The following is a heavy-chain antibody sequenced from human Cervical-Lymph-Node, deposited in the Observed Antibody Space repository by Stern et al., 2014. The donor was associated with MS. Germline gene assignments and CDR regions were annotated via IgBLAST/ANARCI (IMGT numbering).Heavy chain of an antibody. D-gene: IGHD5-18*01. CDR2: IHPSGTA. V-gene: IGHV4-61*02. CDR3: ASGYRIFDY. J-gene: IGHJ4*02. Sequence: QVQLQESGPGLVKPSQTLSLTCTVSGGSISSGSDYWSWIRQPVGKGLEWIVRIHPSGTAYYTPSLKSRVTLSTDTSRNPFSLELNSAPAADTAIYYCASGYRIFDYWGQGILVTVSS. CDR1: GGSISSGSDY.